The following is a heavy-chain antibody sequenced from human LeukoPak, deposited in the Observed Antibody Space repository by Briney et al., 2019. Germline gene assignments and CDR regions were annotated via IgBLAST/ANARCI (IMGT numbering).Heavy chain of an antibody. J-gene: IGHJ5*02. V-gene: IGHV3-9*01. CDR1: GFTFDNYA. CDR2: INWNSATI. CDR3: LKDGGVAAAGTEFDP. D-gene: IGHD6-13*01. Sequence: GGSLRLSCAASGFTFDNYAMHCVRQAPGKGLEWVSGINWNSATIAYADSVKGRFTISRDNAKNSLYLQMNSLRAEDTAFYYCLKDGGVAAAGTEFDPWGQGTLVIVSS.